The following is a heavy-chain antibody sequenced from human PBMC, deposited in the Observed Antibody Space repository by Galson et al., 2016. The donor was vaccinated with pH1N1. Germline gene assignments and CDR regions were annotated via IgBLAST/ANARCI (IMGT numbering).Heavy chain of an antibody. D-gene: IGHD3-10*01. Sequence: SLRLSCATSGFTFKNYVMSWVRQAPGKGLEWVSVISGRGGNTYYADSVKGRFTISRDNFKNTMYLEMNKLKDDDTAVYYCAKDRSREFLHFPVDAFDVWGQGTMVSVSA. J-gene: IGHJ3*01. CDR1: GFTFKNYV. V-gene: IGHV3-23*01. CDR3: AKDRSREFLHFPVDAFDV. CDR2: ISGRGGNT.